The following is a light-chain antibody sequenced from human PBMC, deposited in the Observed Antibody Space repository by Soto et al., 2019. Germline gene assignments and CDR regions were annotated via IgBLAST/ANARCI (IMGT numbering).Light chain of an antibody. CDR3: QQYNNWPLT. J-gene: IGKJ4*01. CDR1: QSIRST. CDR2: GAS. V-gene: IGKV3-15*01. Sequence: DIVMTQSPATLSVSPGERATLSCRASQSIRSTLAWYQQKPGQAPRPLIYGASTRATGIPVRFSGSGSGTEFTLTISSLQSEDFALYYCQQYNNWPLTFGGGTKVEIE.